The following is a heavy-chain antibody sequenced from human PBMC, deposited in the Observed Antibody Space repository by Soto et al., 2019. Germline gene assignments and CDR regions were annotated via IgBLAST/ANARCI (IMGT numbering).Heavy chain of an antibody. V-gene: IGHV3-7*04. D-gene: IGHD3-10*01. Sequence: EVQLVESGGGWVQPGGSLRLSFAASGFTFSNFWMNWVRQAPGSVLEWLAIIRQDGSEDLYVDSLKDRFTISRDNAKNSLYLQINSLRAEDTAVYYCAGGSGWLIDHWGQGTLVTVSS. J-gene: IGHJ4*02. CDR3: AGGSGWLIDH. CDR1: GFTFSNFW. CDR2: IRQDGSED.